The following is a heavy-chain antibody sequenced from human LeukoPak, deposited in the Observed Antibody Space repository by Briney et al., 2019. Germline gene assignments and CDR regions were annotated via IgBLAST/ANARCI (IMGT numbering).Heavy chain of an antibody. CDR1: GFTFSSYW. CDR2: VNSDVSST. Sequence: GGSLRLSCAASGFTFSSYWMHWVRQAPGGGLVWVSRVNSDVSSTTYADSVKGRFTISRDNAKNTLYLQMNSLRAGDTAVYYCARIAAAATISFDYWGQGTLVTVSS. D-gene: IGHD6-13*01. V-gene: IGHV3-74*03. J-gene: IGHJ4*02. CDR3: ARIAAAATISFDY.